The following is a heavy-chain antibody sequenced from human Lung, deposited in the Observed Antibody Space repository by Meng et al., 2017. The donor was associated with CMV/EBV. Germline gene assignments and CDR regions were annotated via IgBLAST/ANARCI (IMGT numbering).Heavy chain of an antibody. CDR1: GYTFTDHY. CDR2: IYPNSGGT. D-gene: IGHD3-9*01. CDR3: ARDNDWGPDY. J-gene: IGHJ4*02. Sequence: SXXVSCKASGYTFTDHYFHWVRQAPGQGLEWMGWIYPNSGGTHYAQKFQGRPTVTTDTSISTGYMELSSLGSDDTAVYYCARDNDWGPDYWGQGTLVTVSS. V-gene: IGHV1-2*02.